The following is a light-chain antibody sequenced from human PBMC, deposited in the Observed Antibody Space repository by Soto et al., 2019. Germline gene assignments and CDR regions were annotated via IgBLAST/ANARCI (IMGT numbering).Light chain of an antibody. CDR1: SSDVGGYNH. CDR2: EVS. Sequence: QSALTQPASVSGSPGQSITISCTGASSDVGGYNHVSWYQQQSGKAPKLMIHEVSNRPSGVSNRFSGSKSGHTAALTISGLQAEHEADYYCSSYTSSRAYVFVIGTKVSAL. J-gene: IGLJ1*01. V-gene: IGLV2-14*03. CDR3: SSYTSSRAYV.